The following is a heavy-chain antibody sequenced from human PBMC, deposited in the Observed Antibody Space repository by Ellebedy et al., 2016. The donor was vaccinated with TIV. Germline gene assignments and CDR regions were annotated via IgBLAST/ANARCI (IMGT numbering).Heavy chain of an antibody. D-gene: IGHD2-21*01. CDR2: INPNSGGT. V-gene: IGHV1-2*04. CDR3: ARSPSPHIPDFDY. J-gene: IGHJ4*02. Sequence: GESLKISCKGSGYSFTSYWIGWVRQMPGKGLEWMGWINPNSGGTNYAQKFQGWVTMTRDTSINTAYMELSRLRSDDTAVYYCARSPSPHIPDFDYWGQGTLVTVSS. CDR1: GYSFTSYW.